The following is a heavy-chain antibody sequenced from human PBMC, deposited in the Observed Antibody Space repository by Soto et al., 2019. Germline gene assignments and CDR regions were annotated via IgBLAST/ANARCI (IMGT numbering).Heavy chain of an antibody. CDR3: ARIGVGGGYDYFDY. CDR1: GFSLSNARMG. J-gene: IGHJ4*02. D-gene: IGHD5-12*01. CDR2: IFSNDEK. Sequence: QVTLKESGPVLVKPTETLTLTCTVSGFSLSNARMGVSWIRQPPGKALEWLAHIFSNDEKSYRTSLKSRLTIPKDTYKSQVVLTMTNMDPVDTATYYFARIGVGGGYDYFDYWGQGTLVTVSS. V-gene: IGHV2-26*01.